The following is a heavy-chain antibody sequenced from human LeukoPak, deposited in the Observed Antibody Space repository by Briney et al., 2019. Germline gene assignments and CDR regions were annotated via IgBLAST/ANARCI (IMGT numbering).Heavy chain of an antibody. V-gene: IGHV1-2*02. CDR1: GYTFSGYY. CDR3: ARGGLVVRLYTEIDY. Sequence: ASVKVSCKASGYTFSGYYIHWVRQAPGQGLEWMGWINPNSGGTNYAQKFQGRVTMTRDTSISTAYMELSRLRSDDTAVYYCARGGLVVRLYTEIDYWGQGTLVTVSS. D-gene: IGHD2-8*02. CDR2: INPNSGGT. J-gene: IGHJ4*02.